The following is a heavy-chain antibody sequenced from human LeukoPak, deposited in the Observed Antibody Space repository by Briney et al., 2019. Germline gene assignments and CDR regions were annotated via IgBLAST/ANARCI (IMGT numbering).Heavy chain of an antibody. CDR3: AKDSPVARSTGWYYFDS. CDR1: GFTFSAYA. D-gene: IGHD2-2*01. CDR2: ISGSGTST. V-gene: IGHV3-23*01. Sequence: GGSLRLSCAASGFTFSAYAMTWVRQAPGKGLEWVSAISGSGTSTYYADSVKGRFTISRDNSKKTLFLQMNSLRAEDTAVYYCAKDSPVARSTGWYYFDSWGQGTLVTVSS. J-gene: IGHJ4*02.